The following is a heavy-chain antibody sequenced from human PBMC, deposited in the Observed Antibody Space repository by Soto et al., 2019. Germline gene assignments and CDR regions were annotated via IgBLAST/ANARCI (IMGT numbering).Heavy chain of an antibody. D-gene: IGHD3-10*01. V-gene: IGHV1-69*02. CDR2: IIPILGIA. Sequence: SVKVSCKASGGTFSSYTISWVRQAPGQGLEWMGRIIPILGIANYAQKFQGRFTISRDNSKNTLYLQMNSLRAEDTAVYYCAKVVGSRLWFGELISDYYYYYMDVWGKGTTVTVSS. CDR1: GGTFSSYT. CDR3: AKVVGSRLWFGELISDYYYYYMDV. J-gene: IGHJ6*03.